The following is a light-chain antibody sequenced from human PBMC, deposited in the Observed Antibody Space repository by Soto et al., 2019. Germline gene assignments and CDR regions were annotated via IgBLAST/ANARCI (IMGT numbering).Light chain of an antibody. J-gene: IGLJ1*01. CDR2: DVS. V-gene: IGLV2-11*01. CDR1: SSDVGAYNY. CDR3: CFYAGSYTS. Sequence: QSVLTQPRSVSGSPGQSVTISCTGTSSDVGAYNYVSWYQQHPGKAPKFIIYDVSQRPSGVPDRFSGSKSGNTASLTISGLQAEDEAAYYCCFYAGSYTSFGTGTKVTVL.